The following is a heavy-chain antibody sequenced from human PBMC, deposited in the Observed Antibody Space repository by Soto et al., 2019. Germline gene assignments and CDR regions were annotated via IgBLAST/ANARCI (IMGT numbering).Heavy chain of an antibody. J-gene: IGHJ4*02. CDR1: GFTFSNVW. D-gene: IGHD1-1*01. V-gene: IGHV3-15*07. CDR3: VRDDFGLGIDS. CDR2: IKSQADGGTI. Sequence: GGSLRLSCAASGFTFSNVWMNWVRQAPGEGLEWVGRIKSQADGGTIVYATPVKGRFTISRDDSKNTLYLQMNSLRAEDTAVYYCVRDDFGLGIDSWGQGTLVTVSS.